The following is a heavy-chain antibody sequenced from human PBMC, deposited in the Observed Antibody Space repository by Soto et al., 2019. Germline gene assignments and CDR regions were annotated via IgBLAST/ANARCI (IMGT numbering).Heavy chain of an antibody. J-gene: IGHJ6*02. V-gene: IGHV3-33*01. Sequence: QVQLVESGGGVVQPGRSLRLSCAASGFTFSSYGMHWVRQAPGKGLEWVALIWYDGSNKYYGDSVKGRFTISRDNSQNTLYLQMNSLRAEGTAVYYCARDLVDCTSTTCYTDGMDVWGQGTTVTVSS. CDR1: GFTFSSYG. D-gene: IGHD2-2*02. CDR2: IWYDGSNK. CDR3: ARDLVDCTSTTCYTDGMDV.